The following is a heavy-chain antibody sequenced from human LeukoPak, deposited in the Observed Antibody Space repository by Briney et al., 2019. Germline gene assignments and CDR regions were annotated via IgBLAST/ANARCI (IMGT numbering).Heavy chain of an antibody. Sequence: ASVKVSCKASGYTFTGYYMHRVRQAPGQGLEWMGWINPNSGGTNYAQKFQGWVTMTRDTSISTAYMELSRLRSDDTAVYYCARALWFGELSFDYWGQGTLVTVSS. CDR3: ARALWFGELSFDY. CDR1: GYTFTGYY. CDR2: INPNSGGT. V-gene: IGHV1-2*04. J-gene: IGHJ4*02. D-gene: IGHD3-10*01.